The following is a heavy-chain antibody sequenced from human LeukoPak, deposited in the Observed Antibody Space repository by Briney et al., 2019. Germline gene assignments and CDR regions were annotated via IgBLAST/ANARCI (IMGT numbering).Heavy chain of an antibody. Sequence: PSETLSLTCTVSGGSISSGDYYWSWIRQPPGKGLEWIGYIYYSGSTYYNPSLKSRLTISIDTSKSQFSLKLSSVTAADTAVYYCARDVVVTASPDAFDIWGQGTMVTVSS. V-gene: IGHV4-30-4*01. CDR2: IYYSGST. D-gene: IGHD2-21*02. CDR3: ARDVVVTASPDAFDI. J-gene: IGHJ3*02. CDR1: GGSISSGDYY.